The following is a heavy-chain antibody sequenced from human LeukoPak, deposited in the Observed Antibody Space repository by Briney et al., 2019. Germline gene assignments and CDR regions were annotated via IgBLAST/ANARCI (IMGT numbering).Heavy chain of an antibody. D-gene: IGHD2-2*01. CDR3: ARGADDIVVAPPRYYFDY. CDR1: GYTFTSYD. Sequence: GASVKVSCKASGYTFTSYDIHWVRQATGQGLEWMGWMNPNSGNTGYAQKFQGRVTMTRDTSTSTVYMELSSLRSEDTAVYYCARGADDIVVAPPRYYFDYWGQGTLVTVSS. V-gene: IGHV1-8*01. CDR2: MNPNSGNT. J-gene: IGHJ4*02.